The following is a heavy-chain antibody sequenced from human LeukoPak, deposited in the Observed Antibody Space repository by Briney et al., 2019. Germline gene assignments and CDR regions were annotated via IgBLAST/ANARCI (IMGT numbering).Heavy chain of an antibody. CDR2: INHSGST. Sequence: SETLSLTCAVYGGSFSGYYWSWLRQPPGKGLEWIGEINHSGSTNYNPSLKSRVTISVDTSKNQFSLKLNSVTAADTAVYYCARGAPKEIQLWLRLRGVAFDIWGQGTMVTVSS. CDR1: GGSFSGYY. CDR3: ARGAPKEIQLWLRLRGVAFDI. J-gene: IGHJ3*02. D-gene: IGHD5-18*01. V-gene: IGHV4-34*01.